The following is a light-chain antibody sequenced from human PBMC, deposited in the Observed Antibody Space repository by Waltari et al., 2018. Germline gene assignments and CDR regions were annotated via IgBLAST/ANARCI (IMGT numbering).Light chain of an antibody. CDR2: GAS. J-gene: IGKJ1*01. V-gene: IGKV3-20*01. CDR3: QQFHSLPWT. CDR1: ESIGVDY. Sequence: ENVLMQSPGTLSLSPGERTTLSCRASESIGVDYLAWYQQKPGQAPRLLIYGASTRATGVPDRFTVSGSGTDFTLSISRLEPEDFAVYYCQQFHSLPWTFGQGTKVDIK.